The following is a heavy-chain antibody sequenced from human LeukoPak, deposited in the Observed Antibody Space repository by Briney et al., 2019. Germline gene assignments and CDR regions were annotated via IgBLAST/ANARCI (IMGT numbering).Heavy chain of an antibody. J-gene: IGHJ4*02. CDR1: GFTFSSYS. D-gene: IGHD3-22*01. CDR3: AREDYYDPWG. Sequence: GGSLILSCAAYGFTFSSYSMNWVRQAPGKGLEWVSSISSSSSYIYYADSVKGRFTISRDNAKNSLYLQMNSLRAEDAAVYYCAREDYYDPWGWGQGTLVTVSS. V-gene: IGHV3-21*01. CDR2: ISSSSSYI.